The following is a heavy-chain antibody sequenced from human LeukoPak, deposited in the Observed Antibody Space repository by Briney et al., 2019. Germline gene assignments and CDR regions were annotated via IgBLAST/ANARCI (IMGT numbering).Heavy chain of an antibody. CDR1: GYSFTTYG. J-gene: IGHJ4*02. Sequence: ASVKVSCKASGYSFTTYGISWVRQAPGQGLEWMGWISAYNGNTNYAQKLQGRVTMTTDTSTSTAYMELRSLRSDDTAVYYCATGVVGATTGDYWGQGTLVTVSS. V-gene: IGHV1-18*01. CDR2: ISAYNGNT. CDR3: ATGVVGATTGDY. D-gene: IGHD1-26*01.